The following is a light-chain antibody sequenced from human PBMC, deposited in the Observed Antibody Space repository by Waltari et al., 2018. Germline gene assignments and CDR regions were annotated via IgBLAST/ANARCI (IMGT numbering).Light chain of an antibody. CDR3: SVWDDSLNGHV. J-gene: IGLJ2*01. CDR2: YDD. Sequence: QSVLTQPPSVSEAPRQRATIPCSGRNSHTANHAVNWYQQLPGKAPKLLIYYDDLLPSGVSDRFSASKSGTSASLAISGLQSEDEADYYCSVWDDSLNGHVFGGGTKLTVL. V-gene: IGLV1-36*01. CDR1: NSHTANHA.